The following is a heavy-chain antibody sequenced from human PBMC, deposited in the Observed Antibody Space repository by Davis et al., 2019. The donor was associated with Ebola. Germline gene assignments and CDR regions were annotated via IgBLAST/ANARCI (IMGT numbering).Heavy chain of an antibody. CDR1: GFTFGNFA. Sequence: GESLKTPCVSSGFTFGNFAMSWVRQAPGQGLEWVSTVTAYGSNTLYADSVSGRFIISRDKSNNTLYLEMNSLRVDDTAVYYCATTQWLREFDNWGQGTLVTVYS. D-gene: IGHD6-19*01. CDR3: ATTQWLREFDN. V-gene: IGHV3-23*01. J-gene: IGHJ4*02. CDR2: VTAYGSNT.